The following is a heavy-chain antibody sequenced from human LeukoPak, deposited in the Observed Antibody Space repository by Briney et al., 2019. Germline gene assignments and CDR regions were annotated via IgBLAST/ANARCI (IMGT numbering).Heavy chain of an antibody. CDR1: GLTFSTYN. Sequence: GGSLRLSCAASGLTFSTYNMNWVRQAPGKGLEWVSYIDSSNSPIYYADSVKGRFTISRDNAKNSLYLQMNSLRAEDTAVYYCARDLNCGGDCYPYFDYWGQGTLVTVSS. V-gene: IGHV3-21*05. CDR2: IDSSNSPI. J-gene: IGHJ4*02. CDR3: ARDLNCGGDCYPYFDY. D-gene: IGHD2-21*02.